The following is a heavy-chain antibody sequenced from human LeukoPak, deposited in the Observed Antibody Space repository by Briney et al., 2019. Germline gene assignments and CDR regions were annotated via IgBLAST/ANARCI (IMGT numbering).Heavy chain of an antibody. CDR3: AAETRVVVVPAAIRGNWFDP. V-gene: IGHV4-39*01. CDR1: GGSISSSSYY. D-gene: IGHD2-2*01. CDR2: IYYSGST. J-gene: IGHJ5*02. Sequence: SETLSLTCTVSGGSISSSSYYRGWIRQPPGKGLEWIGSIYYSGSTYYNPSLKSRVTISVDTSKNQFSLKLSSVTVADTAVYYCAAETRVVVVPAAIRGNWFDPWGQGTLVTVSS.